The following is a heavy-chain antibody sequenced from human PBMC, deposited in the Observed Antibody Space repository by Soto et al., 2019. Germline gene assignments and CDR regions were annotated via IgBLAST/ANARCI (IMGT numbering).Heavy chain of an antibody. V-gene: IGHV1-69*13. D-gene: IGHD2-15*01. Sequence: ASLKVSCNASGGTFSSYAISWVRQAPGQGLEWMGGIIPIFGTANYAQKFQGRVTITADESTSTAYMELSSLRSEDTAVYYCARGVADSHYFDXWGQGTLVTVSX. J-gene: IGHJ4*02. CDR2: IIPIFGTA. CDR3: ARGVADSHYFDX. CDR1: GGTFSSYA.